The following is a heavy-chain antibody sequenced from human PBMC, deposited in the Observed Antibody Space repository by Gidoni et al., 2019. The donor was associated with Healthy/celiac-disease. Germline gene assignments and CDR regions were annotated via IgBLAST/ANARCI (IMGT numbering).Heavy chain of an antibody. Sequence: QVQLVESWGGVVQPGRSLRPSCAASGFTFSSVCMHWVRQAPGKGLEWVAVISYDGSNKYYADSVKGRFTISRDNSKNTLYLQMNSLRAEDTAVYYCASLGYCSGGSCYPDDYYYYMDVWGKGTTVTVSS. CDR3: ASLGYCSGGSCYPDDYYYYMDV. CDR1: GFTFSSVC. J-gene: IGHJ6*03. V-gene: IGHV3-30*03. D-gene: IGHD2-15*01. CDR2: ISYDGSNK.